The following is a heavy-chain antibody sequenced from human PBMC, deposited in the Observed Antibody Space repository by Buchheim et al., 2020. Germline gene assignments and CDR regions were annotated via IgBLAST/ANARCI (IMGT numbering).Heavy chain of an antibody. Sequence: QVQLQESGPGLVKPSQTLSLTCTVSGGSISSGGYYWSWIRQHPGKGLEWIGYIYYSGSTYYNPSLKSRVTISVDTSKHRYPLKLSSVTAADTAVYYCARQPEKTYYYDSSGWGWFDPWGQGTL. CDR2: IYYSGST. V-gene: IGHV4-31*03. D-gene: IGHD3-22*01. CDR1: GGSISSGGYY. J-gene: IGHJ5*02. CDR3: ARQPEKTYYYDSSGWGWFDP.